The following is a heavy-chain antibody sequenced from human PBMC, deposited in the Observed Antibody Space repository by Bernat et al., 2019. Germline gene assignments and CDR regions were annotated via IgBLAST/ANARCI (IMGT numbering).Heavy chain of an antibody. CDR1: GGSFSGYY. V-gene: IGHV4-34*01. Sequence: QVQLQQWGAGLLKPSETLSLTCAVYGGSFSGYYWSWIRQPPGKGLEWIGEINHSGSTNYNPSLKSRVTISVDTSKNQFSLKLSSVTAAGTAVYYCARGFEYSSSFTYYYYGMDVWGQGTTVTVSS. J-gene: IGHJ6*02. D-gene: IGHD6-6*01. CDR2: INHSGST. CDR3: ARGFEYSSSFTYYYYGMDV.